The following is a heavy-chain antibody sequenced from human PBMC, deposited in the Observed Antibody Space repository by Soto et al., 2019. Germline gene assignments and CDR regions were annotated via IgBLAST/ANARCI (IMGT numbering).Heavy chain of an antibody. CDR2: IYYSGST. CDR3: ARRYYGSGSYYSNWFDP. CDR1: CGSISSSSYC. Sequence: LSLTCTVSCGSISSSSYCWGWIRQRPGKGLEWIGSIYYSGSTYYNPSLKSRVTISVDTSKNQFSLKLSSVTAADTAVYYCARRYYGSGSYYSNWFDPWGQGTLVTVSS. V-gene: IGHV4-39*01. J-gene: IGHJ5*02. D-gene: IGHD3-10*01.